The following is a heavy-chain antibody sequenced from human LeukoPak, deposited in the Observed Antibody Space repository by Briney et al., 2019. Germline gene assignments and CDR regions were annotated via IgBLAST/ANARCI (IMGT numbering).Heavy chain of an antibody. V-gene: IGHV3-30*04. CDR3: ARVSSGSYYFDY. D-gene: IGHD1-26*01. Sequence: PGGSLRLSCAASGFTFSNYALHWVRQAPGKGLEWVAVISYDGSNKYYADSVKGRFTISRDNSKNTLYLQMNSLRAEDTAVYYCARVSSGSYYFDYWGQGTLVTVSS. CDR1: GFTFSNYA. CDR2: ISYDGSNK. J-gene: IGHJ4*02.